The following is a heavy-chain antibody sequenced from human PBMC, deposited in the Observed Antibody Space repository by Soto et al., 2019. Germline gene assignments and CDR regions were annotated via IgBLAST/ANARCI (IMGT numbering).Heavy chain of an antibody. D-gene: IGHD2-15*01. CDR1: GFTFSSYS. CDR3: ARYWSGGIGYESYYYSYGLDF. J-gene: IGHJ6*02. Sequence: GGSLRLSCAASGFTFSSYSMNWVRHAPWKGLEWVSSISSSSSYIYYADSVKGRFTISRDNAKNSLFLQMNSLRAEDTAVYYCARYWSGGIGYESYYYSYGLDFCGQRTKGTVSS. CDR2: ISSSSSYI. V-gene: IGHV3-21*01.